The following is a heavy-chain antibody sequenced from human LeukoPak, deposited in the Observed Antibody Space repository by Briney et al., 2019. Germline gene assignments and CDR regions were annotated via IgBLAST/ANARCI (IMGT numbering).Heavy chain of an antibody. V-gene: IGHV3-66*01. CDR1: GFTVSSKY. CDR2: IYSGGST. J-gene: IGHJ4*02. CDR3: AREYSGWLQLFDY. D-gene: IGHD5-24*01. Sequence: PGGSLRLSCAASGFTVSSKYMSWVRQAPGKGLEWVSVIYSGGSTYYADSVKGRFTISRDNSKNTVYLQMNSLRAEDTAVYYCAREYSGWLQLFDYWGQGTLVTVSS.